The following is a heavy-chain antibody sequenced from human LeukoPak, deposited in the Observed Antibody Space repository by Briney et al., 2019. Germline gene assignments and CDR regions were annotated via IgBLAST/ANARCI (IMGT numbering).Heavy chain of an antibody. CDR3: ARDGGREQLFDY. D-gene: IGHD1-26*01. J-gene: IGHJ4*02. CDR2: IKDDGSEK. V-gene: IGHV3-7*01. Sequence: PGGSLRLSCAASGFTFGSYWMSWVRQAPGKGLEWVANIKDDGSEKFYADSVKGRFTISRDNAKNSLYLQMNSLRAEDTALYYCARDGGREQLFDYWGQGTLVTVSS. CDR1: GFTFGSYW.